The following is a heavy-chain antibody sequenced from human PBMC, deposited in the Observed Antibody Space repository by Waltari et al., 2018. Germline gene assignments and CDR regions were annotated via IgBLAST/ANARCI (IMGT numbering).Heavy chain of an antibody. CDR1: GFTFSSYE. CDR3: AREYSSSSYYYGMDV. D-gene: IGHD6-6*01. CDR2: ISSSGSTI. Sequence: EVQLVESGGGLVQPGGSLRLSCAASGFTFSSYEMNWVRQAPGKGLEWVSYISSSGSTIYYADSVKGRFTISRDNAKNSLYLQMNSLRAEDTAVYYCAREYSSSSYYYGMDVWGQGTTVTVSS. V-gene: IGHV3-48*03. J-gene: IGHJ6*02.